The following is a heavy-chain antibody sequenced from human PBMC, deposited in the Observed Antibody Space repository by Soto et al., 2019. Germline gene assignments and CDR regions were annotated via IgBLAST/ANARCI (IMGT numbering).Heavy chain of an antibody. CDR2: ISGSGGST. CDR3: VKCRYCSSTSCPVGY. J-gene: IGHJ4*02. CDR1: GFTFSSYA. D-gene: IGHD2-2*01. Sequence: EVQLLESGGGLVQPGGSLRLSCAASGFTFSSYAMSWVRQAPGKGLEWVSAISGSGGSTYYADSVKGRFTISRDNSKNPLYLQRNGLRAADTAVYYCVKCRYCSSTSCPVGYWGQGTLVTVSS. V-gene: IGHV3-23*01.